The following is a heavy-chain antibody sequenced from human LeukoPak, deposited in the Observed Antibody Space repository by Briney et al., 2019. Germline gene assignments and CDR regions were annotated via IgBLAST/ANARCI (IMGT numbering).Heavy chain of an antibody. D-gene: IGHD5-18*01. CDR1: GFTFSSYG. CDR2: ISGSGGST. Sequence: GGTLRPSCAASGFTFSSYGMSWVRQAPGKGLEWVSAISGSGGSTYYADSVKGRFTISRDNSKNTLYLQMNSLRAEDTAVYYCAKDPATAMVLDYWGQGTLVTVSS. J-gene: IGHJ4*02. CDR3: AKDPATAMVLDY. V-gene: IGHV3-23*01.